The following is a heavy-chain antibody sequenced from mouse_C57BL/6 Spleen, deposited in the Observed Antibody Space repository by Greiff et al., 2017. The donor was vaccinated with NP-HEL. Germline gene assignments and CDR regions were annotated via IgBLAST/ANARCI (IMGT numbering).Heavy chain of an antibody. CDR1: GFTFSSYG. J-gene: IGHJ3*01. V-gene: IGHV5-6*01. Sequence: EVKLMESGGDLVKPGGSLKLSCAASGFTFSSYGMSWVRQTPDKRLEWVATISSGGSYTYYPDSVKGRFTISRDNAKNTLYLQMSSLKSEDTAMYYCARQGEPAWFAYWGQGTLVTVSA. CDR2: ISSGGSYT. CDR3: ARQGEPAWFAY.